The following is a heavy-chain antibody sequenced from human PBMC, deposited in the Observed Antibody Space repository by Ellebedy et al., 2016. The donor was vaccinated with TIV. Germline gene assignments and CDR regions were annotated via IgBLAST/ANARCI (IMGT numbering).Heavy chain of an antibody. V-gene: IGHV3-7*01. CDR3: ARDYGYSYGY. CDR1: GFTFSSYW. D-gene: IGHD5-18*01. CDR2: IKQDGREK. J-gene: IGHJ4*02. Sequence: GESLKISCAASGFTFSSYWMSWVRQAPGKGLEWVANIKQDGREKYYVDSVKGRFTISRDNAKNSLYLQMNSLRAEDTAVYYCARDYGYSYGYWGQGTLVTVSS.